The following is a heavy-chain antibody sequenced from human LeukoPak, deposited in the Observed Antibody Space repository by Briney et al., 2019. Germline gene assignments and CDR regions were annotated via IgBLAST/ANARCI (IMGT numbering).Heavy chain of an antibody. CDR2: MSGTGGHT. CDR1: GFLFSAYA. D-gene: IGHD2-15*01. CDR3: ANGGYCDNTMCFPSMDV. J-gene: IGHJ6*02. V-gene: IGHV3-23*01. Sequence: GGSLRLSCAACGFLFSAYAMSWVRQVPGKGLEWVSAMSGTGGHTYYADSVKGRFTISRDNSKNTLYLQMNSLRAEDTSVYYCANGGYCDNTMCFPSMDVWGQGTTVTVSS.